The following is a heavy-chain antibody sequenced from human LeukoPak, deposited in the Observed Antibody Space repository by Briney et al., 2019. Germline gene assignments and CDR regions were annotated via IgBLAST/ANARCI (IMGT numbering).Heavy chain of an antibody. D-gene: IGHD5-24*01. V-gene: IGHV3-7*04. CDR3: TRVGYIDEGIDY. CDR1: GFPFSSYW. J-gene: IGHJ4*02. CDR2: IKQDGSKK. Sequence: GGSLRLSCVASGFPFSSYWTTWVRQAPGKGLEWVANIKQDGSKKSYVDSVKGRFTISRDNAKNSLYLQMNSLRAEDTAIYYCTRVGYIDEGIDYWGQGTLVTVSS.